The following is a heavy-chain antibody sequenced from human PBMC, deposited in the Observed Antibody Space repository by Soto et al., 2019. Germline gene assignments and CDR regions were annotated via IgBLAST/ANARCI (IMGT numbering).Heavy chain of an antibody. V-gene: IGHV5-51*01. D-gene: IGHD1-26*01. CDR2: IYPGDSDT. Sequence: PGESLKISCQTSGYTFTDYWIGWVRQMPGKGLEWMGLIYPGDSDTRNSPSFQGQVTFSVDTSLSTAFLQWSSLKASDTAMYYCAKRCGSPADPFDVWGPGTMVTISS. CDR3: AKRCGSPADPFDV. J-gene: IGHJ3*01. CDR1: GYTFTDYW.